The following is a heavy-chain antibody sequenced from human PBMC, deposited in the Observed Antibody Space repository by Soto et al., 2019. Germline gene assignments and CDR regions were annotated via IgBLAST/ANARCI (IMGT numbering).Heavy chain of an antibody. CDR1: GYTFSSYF. J-gene: IGHJ3*02. Sequence: QVQLVQSGAEVKEPGTSVKVSCKASGYTFSSYFMHWVRQAPGRGLEWMGMINPSGGGTSYTQKFQGRVTMTRDTSTSTVYMELSSLRTQDTAFYYCTRGASIRGVNSDAFDIWGQGTMVTVSS. V-gene: IGHV1-46*03. D-gene: IGHD3-10*01. CDR3: TRGASIRGVNSDAFDI. CDR2: INPSGGGT.